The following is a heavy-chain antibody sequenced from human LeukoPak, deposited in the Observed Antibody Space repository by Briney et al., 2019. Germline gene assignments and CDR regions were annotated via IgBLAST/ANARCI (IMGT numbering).Heavy chain of an antibody. V-gene: IGHV3-48*03. Sequence: TGGSLRLSCAASGFTFSSYEMKWVRQAPGKGLEWVSYIRSSGRNIYYTDSVKGRFTISRDNAKNSLYLQMTSLRAEDTAVYYCASSYAGGYSYGWYYFDYWGQGTLVTVSS. CDR3: ASSYAGGYSYGWYYFDY. CDR2: IRSSGRNI. J-gene: IGHJ4*02. CDR1: GFTFSSYE. D-gene: IGHD5-18*01.